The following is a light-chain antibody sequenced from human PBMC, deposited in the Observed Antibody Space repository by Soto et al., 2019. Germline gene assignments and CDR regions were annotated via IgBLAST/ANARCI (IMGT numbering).Light chain of an antibody. Sequence: EIMMTQSPATLSVSPGERATLSCRASQSVSSNLAWYQQKPGQAPRRLIYGASTRATGIPARFSGSGSGTEFTLTISSLQSEDFAVYYCQQYNNWPPGKYTFGQGTKLEIK. CDR1: QSVSSN. V-gene: IGKV3-15*01. CDR2: GAS. J-gene: IGKJ2*01. CDR3: QQYNNWPPGKYT.